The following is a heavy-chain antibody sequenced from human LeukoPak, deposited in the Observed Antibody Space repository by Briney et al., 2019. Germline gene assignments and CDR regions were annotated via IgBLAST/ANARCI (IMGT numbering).Heavy chain of an antibody. CDR2: ISGSGTIT. CDR3: AYLGLSSDWNDVPGPQIDY. J-gene: IGHJ4*02. D-gene: IGHD1-1*01. Sequence: GGSLRLSCAASGFTFTDYAMNWVRQAPGKGLEWVSTISGSGTITYYADSVKGRSTISRDYSTNTLYLQMNSLRAEDTAVYYCAYLGLSSDWNDVPGPQIDYWGQGTLVTVSS. CDR1: GFTFTDYA. V-gene: IGHV3-23*01.